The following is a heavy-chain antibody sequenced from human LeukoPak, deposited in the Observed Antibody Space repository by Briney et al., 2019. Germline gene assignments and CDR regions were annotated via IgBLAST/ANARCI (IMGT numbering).Heavy chain of an antibody. J-gene: IGHJ4*02. CDR2: IYYSGST. CDR3: ARDRSIAAASYFDY. Sequence: SETLSLTCTVSGGSISSYYWSWIRQPPGKGLEWIGYIYYSGSTNYNPSLKSRDTISVDTSKNQFSLKLSSVTAADTAVYYCARDRSIAAASYFDYWGQGTLVTVSS. D-gene: IGHD6-13*01. V-gene: IGHV4-59*01. CDR1: GGSISSYY.